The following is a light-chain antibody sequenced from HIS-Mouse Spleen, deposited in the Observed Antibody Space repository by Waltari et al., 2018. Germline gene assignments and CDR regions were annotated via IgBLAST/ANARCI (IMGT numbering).Light chain of an antibody. J-gene: IGLJ2*01. CDR2: DVS. CDR3: SSYTSSSTLVV. Sequence: QSALTQPASVTGSPGPSITISCTGTSTDVGGYNYFSWYQQHPGKAPKLMIYDVSNRPSGVSNRFSGSKSGNTASMTISGLQAEYEADYYCSSYTSSSTLVVFGGGTKLTVL. CDR1: STDVGGYNY. V-gene: IGLV2-14*03.